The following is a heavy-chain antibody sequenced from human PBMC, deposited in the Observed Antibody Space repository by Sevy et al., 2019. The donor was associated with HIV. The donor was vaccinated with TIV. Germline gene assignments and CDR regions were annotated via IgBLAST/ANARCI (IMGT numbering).Heavy chain of an antibody. CDR3: AREGKRECSSTSCYSDYYYGMDV. CDR1: GFTFSSYE. Sequence: GGSLRLSCAASGFTFSSYEMNWVRQAPGKGLEWVSYISSSGSTIYYADSVKGRFTISRDNAKNSLYLQMNSLRAEDTAVYYCAREGKRECSSTSCYSDYYYGMDVWGQGTTVTASS. J-gene: IGHJ6*02. CDR2: ISSSGSTI. D-gene: IGHD2-2*02. V-gene: IGHV3-48*03.